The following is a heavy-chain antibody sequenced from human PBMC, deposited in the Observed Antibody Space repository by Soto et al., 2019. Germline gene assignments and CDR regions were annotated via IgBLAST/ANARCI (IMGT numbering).Heavy chain of an antibody. D-gene: IGHD5-12*01. CDR3: ARHHGPTTSEDWFDP. J-gene: IGHJ5*02. CDR1: GYTFFTYD. CDR2: ISTYSGDT. Sequence: QVPLVQSGVEVKTPWASVKVSCQASGYTFFTYDISWVRQAPGQGLEWMGWISTYSGDTKYAQKFQGRVTMTTDTATTTAYLELWSPRSEDTAVYYCARHHGPTTSEDWFDPWGQGTLVTVSS. V-gene: IGHV1-18*01.